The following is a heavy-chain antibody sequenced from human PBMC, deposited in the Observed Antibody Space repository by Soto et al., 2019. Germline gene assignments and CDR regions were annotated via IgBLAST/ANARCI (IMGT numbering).Heavy chain of an antibody. CDR2: IVVGSGNT. J-gene: IGHJ3*02. V-gene: IGHV1-58*02. CDR3: AARRNGYSYGFDAFDI. D-gene: IGHD5-18*01. CDR1: GFTFTSSA. Sequence: ASVKVSCKASGFTFTSSAMQWVRQARGQRLEWIGWIVVGSGNTNYAQKFQERVTITRDMSTSTAYMELSSLRSEDTAVYYCAARRNGYSYGFDAFDIWGQGTMVTVSS.